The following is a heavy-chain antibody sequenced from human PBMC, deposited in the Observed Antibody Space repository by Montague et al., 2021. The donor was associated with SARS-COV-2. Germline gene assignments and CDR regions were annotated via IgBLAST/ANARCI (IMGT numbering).Heavy chain of an antibody. CDR2: ISSSGSTI. V-gene: IGHV3-48*03. J-gene: IGHJ3*02. CDR3: ARGLENWRKGGDALDM. CDR1: GFTFSNYE. Sequence: SLRLSCAASGFTFSNYEVNWVRQAPGKGLEWVSYISSSGSTISYADSVKGRFTISRDNAKNSLYLQMNSLRAEDTALYYCARGLENWRKGGDALDMWGQGTMVTVSS. D-gene: IGHD1-1*01.